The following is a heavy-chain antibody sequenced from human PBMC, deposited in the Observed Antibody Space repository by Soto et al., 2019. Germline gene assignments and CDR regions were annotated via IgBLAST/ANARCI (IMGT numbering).Heavy chain of an antibody. D-gene: IGHD3-16*01. CDR1: GYTFTNHG. V-gene: IGHV1-18*04. Sequence: QVQLVQSGAEVKKPGASVKVSCKTSGYTFTNHGINWVRQAPGQGLEWMGWINPYNANVNYAQKPRGRVTMTTDTSTSTADRDLRSLTSDDTAVYYCARDRVAGIWGDAFDIWGQGTMVTVSS. J-gene: IGHJ3*02. CDR2: INPYNANV. CDR3: ARDRVAGIWGDAFDI.